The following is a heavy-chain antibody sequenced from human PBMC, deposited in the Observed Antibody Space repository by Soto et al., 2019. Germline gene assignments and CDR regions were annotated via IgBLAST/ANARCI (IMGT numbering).Heavy chain of an antibody. D-gene: IGHD3-22*01. CDR1: GYTLAGYW. V-gene: IGHV5-10-1*01. Sequence: PGEPLKISCKRSGYTLAGYWITWVRQKPGKGLEWMGRIDPSDSQTYYSPSFRGHVTISVTKSITTVFLQWSSLRASDTAMYYCARQIYDSDTGPNFQYYFDSWGQGTPVTVSS. CDR3: ARQIYDSDTGPNFQYYFDS. J-gene: IGHJ4*02. CDR2: IDPSDSQT.